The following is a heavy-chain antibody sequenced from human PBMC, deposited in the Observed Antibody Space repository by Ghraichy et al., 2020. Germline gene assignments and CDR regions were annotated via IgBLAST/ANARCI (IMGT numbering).Heavy chain of an antibody. D-gene: IGHD4-23*01. J-gene: IGHJ6*02. Sequence: GGSLRLSCVGSGFTVSSYSMNWVRQSPGKGLEWVLYITSSGRSIFYADSVKGRFTITRDNAQNSLSLQMNSLRDEDTAVYYCARGSRVVRFFYYDGMDVWGQGTTVTVSS. CDR2: ITSSGRSI. CDR3: ARGSRVVRFFYYDGMDV. V-gene: IGHV3-48*02. CDR1: GFTVSSYS.